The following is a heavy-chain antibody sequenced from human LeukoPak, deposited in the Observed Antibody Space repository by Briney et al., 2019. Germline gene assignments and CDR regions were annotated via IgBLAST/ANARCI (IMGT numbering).Heavy chain of an antibody. J-gene: IGHJ4*02. CDR1: GFTVSNSY. D-gene: IGHD2-21*02. V-gene: IGHV3-66*01. CDR2: IYSGGST. CDR3: ARDRAYCGGDCPRYFDY. Sequence: GGSLRLSCAASGFTVSNSYMSWVRQAPGKGLEWVSVIYSGGSTYYADSVKGRFTISRDNSKNTLYLQMNSLRAEDTAVYYCARDRAYCGGDCPRYFDYWGQGTLVTVSS.